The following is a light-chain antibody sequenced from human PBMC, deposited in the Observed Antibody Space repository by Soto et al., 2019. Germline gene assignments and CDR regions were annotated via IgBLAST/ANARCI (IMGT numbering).Light chain of an antibody. CDR3: CSYTRSGTLI. V-gene: IGLV2-14*01. CDR2: DVS. Sequence: SVLTQPGSVSGSPGQSITFSCVGTTGDIGDYNYVSWYQQHPGKVPKVIIYDVSNRPSGVSYRFSGTKSGNTASLTVSGLQAEDEADYYCCSYTRSGTLIFGTGTKVTVL. J-gene: IGLJ1*01. CDR1: TGDIGDYNY.